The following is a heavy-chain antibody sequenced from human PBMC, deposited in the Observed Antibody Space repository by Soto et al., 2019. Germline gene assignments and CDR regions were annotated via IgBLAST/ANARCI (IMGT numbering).Heavy chain of an antibody. CDR1: GGSISVRRYY. CDR3: ARSYCSDDVRCKWFDP. D-gene: IGHD2-15*01. Sequence: SETLSLTCTVSGGSISVRRYYWTWIRQPPGKGLEWIGYISYSGSTNYSPSLKSRVTISVDTSKNQFSLKLFSVTAADRAVYYCARSYCSDDVRCKWFDPWGQGTLVTVSS. J-gene: IGHJ5*02. CDR2: ISYSGST. V-gene: IGHV4-61*01.